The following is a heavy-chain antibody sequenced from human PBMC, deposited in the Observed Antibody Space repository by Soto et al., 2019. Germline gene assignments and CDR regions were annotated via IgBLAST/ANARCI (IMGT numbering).Heavy chain of an antibody. CDR3: ARGRDGSSWSRRYWFDP. Sequence: ASDTLSLTCTVSGGSISIYYWSWIRQPPGKGLEWIGYIYYSGSTNYNPSLKSRVTISVDTSKNQFSLKLSSVTAADTAVYYCARGRDGSSWSRRYWFDPWGQGTLVTVSS. V-gene: IGHV4-59*01. CDR1: GGSISIYY. J-gene: IGHJ5*02. CDR2: IYYSGST. D-gene: IGHD6-13*01.